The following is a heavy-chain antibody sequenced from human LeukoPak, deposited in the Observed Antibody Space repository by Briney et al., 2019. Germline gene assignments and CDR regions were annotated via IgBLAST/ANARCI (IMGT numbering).Heavy chain of an antibody. CDR3: ARDQGNYYFYYMDV. V-gene: IGHV1-69*05. CDR2: IIPIFGTA. Sequence: SVKVSCKASGGTFSSYAISWVRQAPGQGLEWMGEIIPIFGTANYAQKFQGRVTITTDESTSTAYMELSSLRSEDTAVYYCARDQGNYYFYYMDVWGKGTTVTVSS. J-gene: IGHJ6*03. CDR1: GGTFSSYA.